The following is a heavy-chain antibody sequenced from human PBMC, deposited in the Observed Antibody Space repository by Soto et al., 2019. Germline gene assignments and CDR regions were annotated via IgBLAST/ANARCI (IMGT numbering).Heavy chain of an antibody. Sequence: SVKVSCKASGGTFSSYAISWVRQAPGQGLEWMGGIIPIFGTANYAQKFQGRVTITADKSTSTAYMELSSLRSEDTAVCYCATSGYSYGRNFDYWGQGTLVTVSS. V-gene: IGHV1-69*06. CDR3: ATSGYSYGRNFDY. CDR1: GGTFSSYA. CDR2: IIPIFGTA. J-gene: IGHJ4*02. D-gene: IGHD5-18*01.